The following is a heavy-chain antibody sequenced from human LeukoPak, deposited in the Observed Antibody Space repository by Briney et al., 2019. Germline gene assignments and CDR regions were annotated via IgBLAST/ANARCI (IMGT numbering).Heavy chain of an antibody. CDR2: IKQDGSEK. D-gene: IGHD1-26*01. V-gene: IGHV3-7*01. CDR1: GFTFSSYW. Sequence: GGSLRLSCAASGFTFSSYWMSWVRQAPGKGLEWVANIKQDGSEKYYVDSVKGRFTISRDNAKNSLYLQMNSLGAEDTAVYYCARARWGRYNWFDPWGQGTLVTVSS. CDR3: ARARWGRYNWFDP. J-gene: IGHJ5*02.